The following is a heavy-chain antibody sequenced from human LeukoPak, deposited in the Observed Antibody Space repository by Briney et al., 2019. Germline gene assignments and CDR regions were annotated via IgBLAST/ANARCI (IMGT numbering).Heavy chain of an antibody. D-gene: IGHD3-16*01. CDR2: ISGSGGST. Sequence: GGSLRLSCAASGFTFSSYAMSWVRQAPGKGLEWVSAISGSGGSTYYADSVKGRFTISRDNSKNTLYLQMNSLRAEDTAVYYCAKRMITFGGVIGVGYFDLWGRGTLVTVSS. V-gene: IGHV3-23*01. CDR3: AKRMITFGGVIGVGYFDL. J-gene: IGHJ2*01. CDR1: GFTFSSYA.